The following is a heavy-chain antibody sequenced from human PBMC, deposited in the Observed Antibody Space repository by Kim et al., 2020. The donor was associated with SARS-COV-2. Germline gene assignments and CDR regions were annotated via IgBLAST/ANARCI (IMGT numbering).Heavy chain of an antibody. J-gene: IGHJ6*02. V-gene: IGHV3-23*01. Sequence: DSVQGRFTISRDNSRNTLFLQMNSLGADDTAIYYGAKGYCGDRDCYYGIDVWGQGTAVTVSS. CDR3: AKGYCGDRDCYYGIDV. D-gene: IGHD2-21*01.